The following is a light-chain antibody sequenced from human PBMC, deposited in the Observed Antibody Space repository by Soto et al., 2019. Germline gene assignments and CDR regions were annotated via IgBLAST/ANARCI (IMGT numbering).Light chain of an antibody. CDR2: SAA. Sequence: DIQMTQSPSTLSASLGERVTLTCRASQSIDKWLAWYQLKPGKAPKLLMYSAADLESGVPSRFSGSGSGTEFTLTISSLRLDDFAAYHCQQYHSFPYTFGPGTKLDI. CDR3: QQYHSFPYT. V-gene: IGKV1-5*03. CDR1: QSIDKW. J-gene: IGKJ2*01.